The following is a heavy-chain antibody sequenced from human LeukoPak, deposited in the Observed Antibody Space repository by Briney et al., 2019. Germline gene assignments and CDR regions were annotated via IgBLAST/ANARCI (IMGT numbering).Heavy chain of an antibody. D-gene: IGHD3-22*01. CDR2: TYPGDSDT. Sequence: GESLKISCKGSGYSFTSYWIGWVRQMPGKGLEWMGITYPGDSDTRYSPSFQGQVTISADKSISTAYLQWSSLKASDTAMYYCARRDYYDSSGKGAFDIWGQGTMVTVSS. V-gene: IGHV5-51*01. J-gene: IGHJ3*02. CDR3: ARRDYYDSSGKGAFDI. CDR1: GYSFTSYW.